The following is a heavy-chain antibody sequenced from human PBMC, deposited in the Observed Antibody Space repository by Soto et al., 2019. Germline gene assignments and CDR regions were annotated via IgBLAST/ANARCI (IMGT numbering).Heavy chain of an antibody. CDR3: AKAPTDSSWVFDY. D-gene: IGHD6-13*01. CDR2: ISYDGSNK. V-gene: IGHV3-30*18. CDR1: GFTFSSYG. J-gene: IGHJ4*02. Sequence: QVQLVESGGGVVQPGRSLRLSCAASGFTFSSYGMHWVRQAPGKGLEWVAVISYDGSNKYYADSVKGRFTISRDNSKNPLYLQRNSLRAEDTAVYYCAKAPTDSSWVFDYWGRGTLVAFAS.